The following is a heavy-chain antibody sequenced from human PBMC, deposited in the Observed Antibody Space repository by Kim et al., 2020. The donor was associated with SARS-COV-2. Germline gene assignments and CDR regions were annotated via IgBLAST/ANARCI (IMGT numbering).Heavy chain of an antibody. V-gene: IGHV5-51*01. Sequence: GESLKISCKASGYTFTDYWIGWVRQMPGKGLERMGIMYPGNSDTRYSPSFQGQVTISADKSISTAYLQWSSLKAADTAIYYCGSPQARRGHTSGFSWGQGTLVTVSS. D-gene: IGHD5-18*01. CDR2: MYPGNSDT. J-gene: IGHJ5*02. CDR3: GSPQARRGHTSGFS. CDR1: GYTFTDYW.